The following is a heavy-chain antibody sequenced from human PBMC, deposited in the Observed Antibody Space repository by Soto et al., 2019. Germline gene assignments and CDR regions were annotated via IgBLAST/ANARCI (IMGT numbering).Heavy chain of an antibody. CDR3: ARDPDDGGFDYYYYGMDV. J-gene: IGHJ6*02. CDR2: ISAYNGNT. D-gene: IGHD4-17*01. CDR1: GYTFTSYG. V-gene: IGHV1-18*01. Sequence: GASVKVSCKASGYTFTSYGISWVRQAPGQGLEWMGWISAYNGNTNYAQKLQGRVTMTTDTSTSTAYMELRSLRSDDTAVYYCARDPDDGGFDYYYYGMDVWGQGTTVTVSS.